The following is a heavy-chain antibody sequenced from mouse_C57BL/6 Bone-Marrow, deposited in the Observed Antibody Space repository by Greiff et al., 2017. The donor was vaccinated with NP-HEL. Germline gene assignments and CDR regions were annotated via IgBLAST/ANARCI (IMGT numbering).Heavy chain of an antibody. CDR2: IDPSDSYT. Sequence: QVQLKQSGAELVMPGASVKLSCKASGYTFTSYWMHWVKRRPGQGLEWIGEIDPSDSYTNYNQKFKGKSTLTVDKSSSTAYLQLSSLTSDDSAVYYWARSDLITSWYFDVWGTGPTVTVSS. CDR3: ARSDLITSWYFDV. D-gene: IGHD1-1*01. V-gene: IGHV1-69*01. CDR1: GYTFTSYW. J-gene: IGHJ1*03.